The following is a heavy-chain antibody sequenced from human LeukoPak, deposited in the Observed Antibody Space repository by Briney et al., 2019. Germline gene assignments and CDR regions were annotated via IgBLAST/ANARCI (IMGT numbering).Heavy chain of an antibody. CDR2: ISSSSSYI. J-gene: IGHJ5*02. CDR1: GFTFSSYS. V-gene: IGHV3-21*01. Sequence: NPGGSLRLSCAASGFTFSSYSMNWVRQAPGKGLEWVSSISSSSSYIYYADSVKGRFTISRDNAKNSLYLQMNSLRAEDTAVYYCARDLRESTERLNWFDPWGQGTLVTVSS. CDR3: ARDLRESTERLNWFDP. D-gene: IGHD3-16*01.